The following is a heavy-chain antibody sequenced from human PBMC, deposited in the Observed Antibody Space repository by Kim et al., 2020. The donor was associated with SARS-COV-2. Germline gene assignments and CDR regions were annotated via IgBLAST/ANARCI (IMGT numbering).Heavy chain of an antibody. CDR3: ASEGNSQSYNWFDP. V-gene: IGHV6-1*01. D-gene: IGHD2-21*01. J-gene: IGHJ5*02. Sequence: VSVKSRITLNPDTSKNQFSLQLNSVTPEDTAVYYCASEGNSQSYNWFDPWGQGTLVTVSS.